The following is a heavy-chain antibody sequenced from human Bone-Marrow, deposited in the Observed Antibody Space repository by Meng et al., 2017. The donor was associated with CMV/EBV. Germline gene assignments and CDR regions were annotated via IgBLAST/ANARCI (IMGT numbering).Heavy chain of an antibody. Sequence: QVQLQQWCAGLLKPSATLSLTCAVYGGSFSGYYWSWIRQPPGKGLEWIGEINHSGSTNYNPSLKSRVTISVDTSKNQFSLKLSSVTAADTAVYYCARGNWGSDYWGQGILVTFSS. CDR2: INHSGST. J-gene: IGHJ4*02. CDR3: ARGNWGSDY. CDR1: GGSFSGYY. D-gene: IGHD7-27*01. V-gene: IGHV4-34*01.